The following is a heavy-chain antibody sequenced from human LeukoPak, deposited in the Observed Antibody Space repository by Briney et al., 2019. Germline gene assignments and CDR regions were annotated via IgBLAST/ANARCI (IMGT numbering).Heavy chain of an antibody. Sequence: GESLKISCEGSGYSFTSYWISWVRQVPRKGLEWMGTIDPSDSYTNYSPSFQGHVTISADKSFSTAYLQWSSLKASDTAIYYCARQRYYFDFSGYYHDYWGQGTLVIVSA. V-gene: IGHV5-10-1*01. J-gene: IGHJ4*02. CDR1: GYSFTSYW. D-gene: IGHD3-22*01. CDR3: ARQRYYFDFSGYYHDY. CDR2: IDPSDSYT.